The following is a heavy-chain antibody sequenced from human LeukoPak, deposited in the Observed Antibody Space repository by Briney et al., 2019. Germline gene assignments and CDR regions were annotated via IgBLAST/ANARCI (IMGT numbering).Heavy chain of an antibody. CDR3: AKGAAAWYIPPATYYYYGMDV. V-gene: IGHV4-34*01. CDR1: GGSFSGYY. Sequence: PSETLSLTCAVYGGSFSGYYWSWIRQPPGKGLEWIGEINHSGSTNYNPSLKSRVTISVDTSKNQFSLKLSSVTAADTAVYYCAKGAAAWYIPPATYYYYGMDVWGQGTTVTVSS. CDR2: INHSGST. D-gene: IGHD6-13*01. J-gene: IGHJ6*02.